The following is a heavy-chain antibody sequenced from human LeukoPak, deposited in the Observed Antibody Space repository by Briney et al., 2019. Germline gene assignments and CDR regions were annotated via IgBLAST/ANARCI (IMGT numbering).Heavy chain of an antibody. Sequence: SETLSLTCTVSGGSISSGDYYWSWIRQPPGKGLEWIGYIYYSGSTYYNPSLKSRVTISVDTSKNQFSLKLSSVTAADTAAYYCARGTVAGQGGYNWFDPWGQGTLVTVSS. V-gene: IGHV4-30-4*08. CDR2: IYYSGST. CDR1: GGSISSGDYY. J-gene: IGHJ5*02. CDR3: ARGTVAGQGGYNWFDP. D-gene: IGHD6-19*01.